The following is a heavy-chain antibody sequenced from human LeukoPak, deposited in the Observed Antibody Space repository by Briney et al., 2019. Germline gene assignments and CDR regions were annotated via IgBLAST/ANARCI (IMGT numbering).Heavy chain of an antibody. V-gene: IGHV1-18*01. D-gene: IGHD1-26*01. CDR2: ISAYNGNT. CDR3: ARDTMGAAFDY. Sequence: ASVTVSFKASGYTFTIYGISWVRQAPGQGLEWMGWISAYNGNTNYAQKLQGRVTMTTDTSTSTAYMELRSLRSDDTAVYYCARDTMGAAFDYWGQGTLVTVSS. J-gene: IGHJ4*02. CDR1: GYTFTIYG.